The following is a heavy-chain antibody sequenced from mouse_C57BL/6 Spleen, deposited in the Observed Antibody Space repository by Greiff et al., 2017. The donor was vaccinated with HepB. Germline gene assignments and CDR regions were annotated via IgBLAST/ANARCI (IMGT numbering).Heavy chain of an antibody. D-gene: IGHD1-3*01. CDR2: ISDGGSYT. V-gene: IGHV5-4*01. CDR1: GFTFSSYA. Sequence: EVQGVESGGGLVKPGGSLKLSCAASGFTFSSYAMSWVRQTPEKRLEWVATISDGGSYTYYPDNVKGRFTISRDNAKNNLYLQMSHLKSEDTAMYYCARDHGSSRDYFDYWGQGTTLTVSS. CDR3: ARDHGSSRDYFDY. J-gene: IGHJ2*01.